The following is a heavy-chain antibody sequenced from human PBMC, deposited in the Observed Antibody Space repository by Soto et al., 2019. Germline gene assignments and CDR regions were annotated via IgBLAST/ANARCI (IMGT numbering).Heavy chain of an antibody. D-gene: IGHD6-13*01. Sequence: QVQLVESGGGVVQPGRSLRLSCAASGFTFSSYGMHWVRQAPGKGLEWVAVISYDGSNKYYADSVKGRFTISRDNSXXTLYLQMNSLRAEDTAVYYCAKDRIAAAGPYYFDYWGQGTLVTVSS. CDR3: AKDRIAAAGPYYFDY. CDR2: ISYDGSNK. CDR1: GFTFSSYG. J-gene: IGHJ4*02. V-gene: IGHV3-30*18.